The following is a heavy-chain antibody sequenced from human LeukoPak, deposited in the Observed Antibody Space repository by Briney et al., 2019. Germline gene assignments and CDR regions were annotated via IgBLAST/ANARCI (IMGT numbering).Heavy chain of an antibody. CDR3: ARVATGWVVDYFDY. D-gene: IGHD3-9*01. J-gene: IGHJ4*02. V-gene: IGHV3-53*01. Sequence: GGSLRLFCAASGFTVSSNYMSWGRQAPGKGLEWVSVIYSGGSTYYADSVKGRFTISGDNSKNTLYLQMNSLRAEDTAVYYCARVATGWVVDYFDYWGQGTLVTVSS. CDR2: IYSGGST. CDR1: GFTVSSNY.